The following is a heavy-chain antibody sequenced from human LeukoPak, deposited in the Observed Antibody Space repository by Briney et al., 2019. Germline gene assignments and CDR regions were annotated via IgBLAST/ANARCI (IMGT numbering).Heavy chain of an antibody. J-gene: IGHJ4*02. CDR3: ARKFSGSYGVRYFDY. CDR2: MNPNSGNT. CDR1: GYTFTSYD. D-gene: IGHD1-26*01. V-gene: IGHV1-8*01. Sequence: ASVKVSCEASGYTFTSYDINWVRQATGQGLEWMGWMNPNSGNTGYAQKFQGRVTMTRNTSISTAYMELSSLRSEDTAVYYCARKFSGSYGVRYFDYWVQGTLVTVSS.